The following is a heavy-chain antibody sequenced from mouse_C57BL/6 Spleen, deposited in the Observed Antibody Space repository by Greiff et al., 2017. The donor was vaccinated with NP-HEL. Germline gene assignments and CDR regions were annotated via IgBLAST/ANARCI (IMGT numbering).Heavy chain of an antibody. D-gene: IGHD4-1*01. Sequence: EVQGVESGPGMVKPSQSLSLTCTVTGYSITSGYDWHWIRHFPGNKLEWMGYISYSGSTNYNPSLKSRISITHDTSKNHFFLKLNSVTTEDTATYYCATGTRGDWYFDVWGTGTTVTVSS. J-gene: IGHJ1*03. CDR3: ATGTRGDWYFDV. CDR2: ISYSGST. CDR1: GYSITSGYD. V-gene: IGHV3-1*01.